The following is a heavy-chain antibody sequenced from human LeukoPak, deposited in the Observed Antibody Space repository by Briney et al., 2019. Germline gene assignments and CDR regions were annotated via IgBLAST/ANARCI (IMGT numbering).Heavy chain of an antibody. J-gene: IGHJ4*02. CDR2: IIPILGIA. V-gene: IGHV1-69*04. D-gene: IGHD3-3*01. Sequence: ASVKVSCKASGYIFTTYDIGWVRQATGQGLEWMGRIIPILGIANYAQKFQGRVTITADKSTSTAYMELSSLRSEDTAVYYCAGNAHDFWSGSDWGQGTLVTVSS. CDR3: AGNAHDFWSGSD. CDR1: GYIFTTYD.